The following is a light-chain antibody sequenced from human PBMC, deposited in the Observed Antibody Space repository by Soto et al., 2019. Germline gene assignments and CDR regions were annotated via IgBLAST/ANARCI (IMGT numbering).Light chain of an antibody. CDR2: AAS. CDR3: QQANSFPRT. V-gene: IGKV1D-12*01. Sequence: DIQMTQSPSSVSASVGDRVTITCRASQDISVWLAWYQQKPGKAPKLLIYAASNLQNGVPSRFSGSGSGTDFTRSIHSLQPEDFATYYCQQANSFPRTFGPGTKVDIK. J-gene: IGKJ3*01. CDR1: QDISVW.